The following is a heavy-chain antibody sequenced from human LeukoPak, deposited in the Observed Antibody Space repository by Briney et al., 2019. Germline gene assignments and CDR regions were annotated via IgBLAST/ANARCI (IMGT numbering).Heavy chain of an antibody. J-gene: IGHJ5*02. V-gene: IGHV3-23*01. CDR1: GFTFSSYA. CDR3: ARYEYSSRRFDP. Sequence: GGSLRLSCAAAGFTFSSYAMSWVRQAPGKGLEWVSAISGSGGSTYYADSVKGRFTISRDNSKNTLYLQMNSLRAEDTAVYYFARYEYSSRRFDPWGQGTLVSVSS. D-gene: IGHD6-13*01. CDR2: ISGSGGST.